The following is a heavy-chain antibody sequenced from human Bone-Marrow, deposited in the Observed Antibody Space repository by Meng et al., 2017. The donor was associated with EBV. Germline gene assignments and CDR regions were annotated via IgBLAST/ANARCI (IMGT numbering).Heavy chain of an antibody. CDR1: GGSISSEC. CDR3: ARAYASGSYQGAFDP. CDR2: IDYSGST. D-gene: IGHD1-26*01. Sequence: VSVEESGQGLVKLSETLYLTCTVLGGSISSECWSLIRKPSGKGLEWIGYIDYSGSTNYNPYLKSRVTISVDTSKNQFSLKLSSVTAADTDVYYCARAYASGSYQGAFDPWGQGTLVTVSS. V-gene: IGHV4-59*01. J-gene: IGHJ5*02.